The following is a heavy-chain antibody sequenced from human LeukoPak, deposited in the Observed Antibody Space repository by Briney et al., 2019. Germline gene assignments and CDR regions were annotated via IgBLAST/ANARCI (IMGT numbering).Heavy chain of an antibody. J-gene: IGHJ6*02. CDR2: ISGSGNRT. D-gene: IGHD2-15*01. CDR1: GSTFSSYA. CDR3: AKNLYCGGGSCYPSALGMDV. Sequence: GGSLRLSCAASGSTFSSYAMSWVRQAPGKGLEWVSSISGSGNRTYYADSVKGRFTISRDNSKNPLFLQMSSLRAEDTAVYYCAKNLYCGGGSCYPSALGMDVWGQGTTVTVSS. V-gene: IGHV3-23*01.